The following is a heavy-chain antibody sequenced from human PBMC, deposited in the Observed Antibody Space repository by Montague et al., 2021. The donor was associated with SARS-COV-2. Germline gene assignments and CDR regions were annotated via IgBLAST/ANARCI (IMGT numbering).Heavy chain of an antibody. V-gene: IGHV4-39*01. Sequence: SETLSLTCTVSGGSISGSNYYWGWIRQPPGKGLEWIGTIHYSGXPXYXXXXKXRVTTSLDTSKNQFSLKLSSVTAADTAVYYCARGGFGVVIIPSYYYYMDVWGKGTTVTVSS. CDR3: ARGGFGVVIIPSYYYYMDV. CDR2: IHYSGXP. J-gene: IGHJ6*03. CDR1: GGSISGSNYY. D-gene: IGHD3-3*01.